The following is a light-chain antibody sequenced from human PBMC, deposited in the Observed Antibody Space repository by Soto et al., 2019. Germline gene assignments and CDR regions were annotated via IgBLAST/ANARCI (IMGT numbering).Light chain of an antibody. CDR1: QRVGSN. J-gene: IGKJ1*01. CDR3: QQYNNWPPM. Sequence: EIGMTQAAATLSGSPGDGATLSCRASQRVGSNLAWYQQKPGQPPRLLISGASTRATGIPARFSGSWSGTEFNLTISSLQSEDFAVYYCQQYNNWPPMFGQGTKVDI. CDR2: GAS. V-gene: IGKV3-15*01.